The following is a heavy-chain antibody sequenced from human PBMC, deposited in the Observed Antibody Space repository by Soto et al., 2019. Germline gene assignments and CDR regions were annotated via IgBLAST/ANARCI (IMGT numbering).Heavy chain of an antibody. CDR3: ARCVAARPRSIFYYYGMDV. CDR1: GYSFTSYW. CDR2: IYPGDSDT. V-gene: IGHV5-51*01. D-gene: IGHD6-6*01. J-gene: IGHJ6*02. Sequence: GESQKISCKGSGYSFTSYWIGWVRQMPGKGLEWMGIIYPGDSDTRYSPSFQGQVTISADKSISTAYLQWSSLKASDTAMYYCARCVAARPRSIFYYYGMDVWGQGTTVTVAS.